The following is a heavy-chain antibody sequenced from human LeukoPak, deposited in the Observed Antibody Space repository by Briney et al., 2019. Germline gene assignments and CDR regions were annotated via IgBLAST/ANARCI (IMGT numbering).Heavy chain of an antibody. CDR3: AKNPPRIRYFDWTKDY. CDR1: GFTFSSYA. D-gene: IGHD3-9*01. J-gene: IGHJ4*02. CDR2: ISGSGGST. V-gene: IGHV3-23*01. Sequence: GGSLRLSCAASGFTFSSYAMSWVRQAPGKGLEWVSAISGSGGSTYYADSVKGRFTISRDNSKNTLYLQMSSLRAEDTAVYYCAKNPPRIRYFDWTKDYWGQGTLVTVSS.